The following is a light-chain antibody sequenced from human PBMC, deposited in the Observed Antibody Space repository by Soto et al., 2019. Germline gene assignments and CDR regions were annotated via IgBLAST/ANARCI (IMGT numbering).Light chain of an antibody. CDR2: GAS. V-gene: IGKV3-20*01. CDR1: QSVSSSF. Sequence: EIVLTQSPGTLSLSPGERATLPCRASQSVSSSFLGWYQQKPGQAPRLLIYGASSRATGIPDRFSGSGSGTDFTLTISRLESEDFAVYYCQQYGTSPWTFGQGTKVDIK. J-gene: IGKJ1*01. CDR3: QQYGTSPWT.